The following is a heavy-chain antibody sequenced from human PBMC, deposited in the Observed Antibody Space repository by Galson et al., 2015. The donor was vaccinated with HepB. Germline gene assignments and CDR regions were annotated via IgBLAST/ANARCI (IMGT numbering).Heavy chain of an antibody. V-gene: IGHV3-23*01. D-gene: IGHD2-15*01. CDR3: AKDRGCCSGGTCYRDF. CDR1: GFIVTSKY. Sequence: SLRLSCAASGFIVTSKYINWVRQAPGKGLEWVSSISASGGSIYNADSVKGRFTISRDNSKNTLYLQMNSLRAEDTAVYYCAKDRGCCSGGTCYRDFWGQGTLVTVSS. J-gene: IGHJ4*02. CDR2: ISASGGSI.